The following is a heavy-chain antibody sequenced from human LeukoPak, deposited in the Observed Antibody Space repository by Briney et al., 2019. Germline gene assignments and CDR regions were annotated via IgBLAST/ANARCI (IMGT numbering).Heavy chain of an antibody. V-gene: IGHV3-9*01. CDR3: ARDQSPRAGWFDP. D-gene: IGHD6-13*01. Sequence: GGSLRLSCAASGFTFDDYAMHWVRQAPGKGLEWVSGISWNGGSIGYADSVKGRFTISRDNSKNTLYLQMNSLRAEDTAVYYCARDQSPRAGWFDPWGQGTLVTVSS. CDR1: GFTFDDYA. J-gene: IGHJ5*02. CDR2: ISWNGGSI.